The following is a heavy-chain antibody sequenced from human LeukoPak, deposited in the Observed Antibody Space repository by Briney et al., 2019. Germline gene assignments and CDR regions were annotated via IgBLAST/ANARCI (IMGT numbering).Heavy chain of an antibody. CDR2: INPSTGAT. D-gene: IGHD2-15*01. CDR1: GYTFTGYF. Sequence: ASVKVSCKASGYTFTGYFIYWVRQAPGQGLEWMGRINPSTGATDYAQKFQGRVTVTRDTSISTAYMDLTRLTSDDTAAYYCARGLKYCIGGSCYSRNFDYWGQGTLVTVSS. V-gene: IGHV1-2*06. J-gene: IGHJ4*02. CDR3: ARGLKYCIGGSCYSRNFDY.